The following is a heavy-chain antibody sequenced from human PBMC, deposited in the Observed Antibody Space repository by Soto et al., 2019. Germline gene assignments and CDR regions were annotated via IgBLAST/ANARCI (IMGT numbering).Heavy chain of an antibody. V-gene: IGHV4-59*12. D-gene: IGHD3-3*01. CDR2: IYYSGST. CDR1: GGSISSYY. CDR3: ARENSTIFGVVTHNCFDP. Sequence: SETLSLTCTVSGGSISSYYWSWIRQPPGKGLEWIGYIYYSGSTNYNPSLKSRVTISVDKSKNQFSLKLSSVTAADTAVYYCARENSTIFGVVTHNCFDPCGQGTRVTVSS. J-gene: IGHJ5*02.